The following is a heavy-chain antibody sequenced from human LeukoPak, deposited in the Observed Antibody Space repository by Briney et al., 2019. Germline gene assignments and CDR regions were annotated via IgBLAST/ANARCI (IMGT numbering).Heavy chain of an antibody. D-gene: IGHD6-19*01. CDR3: ASSSGGWCIWYFDL. CDR1: GGSISSYY. CDR2: IYYSGST. Sequence: SETLSLTCTVSGGSISSYYWSWIRQPPGKGLEWIGYIYYSGSTNYNPSLKSRVTISVDTSKNQFSLKLSSVTAADTAVYYCASSSGGWCIWYFDLWGRGTLVTVSS. J-gene: IGHJ2*01. V-gene: IGHV4-59*01.